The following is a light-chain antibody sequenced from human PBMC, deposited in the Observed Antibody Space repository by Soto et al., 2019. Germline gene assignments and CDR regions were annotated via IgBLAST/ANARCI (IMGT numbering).Light chain of an antibody. V-gene: IGLV1-51*01. CDR1: SSNIGNNY. J-gene: IGLJ2*01. CDR3: ATWDSTLSVV. CDR2: DNS. Sequence: QSALTQPPSVSAAPGQTVTISCSGTSSNIGNNYVSWYQQLPGRAPKLLIYDNSERPSGIPDRFSGSKSGTSATLGITGLQTGDEADYYCATWDSTLSVVFGGGTKLTVL.